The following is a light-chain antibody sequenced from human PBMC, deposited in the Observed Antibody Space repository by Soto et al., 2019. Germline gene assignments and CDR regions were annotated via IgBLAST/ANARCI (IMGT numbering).Light chain of an antibody. CDR1: SSNIGSNT. J-gene: IGLJ2*01. V-gene: IGLV1-44*01. CDR3: AAWDDSLNVHVV. CDR2: SNN. Sequence: QSVLTQPPSASGTPGQRVTISCSGSSSNIGSNTVNWYQQLPGTAPKLLIYSNNQRLSGVPDRFSGSKSGTSASLAISGLQSEDEADYYCAAWDDSLNVHVVFGGGTKLTVI.